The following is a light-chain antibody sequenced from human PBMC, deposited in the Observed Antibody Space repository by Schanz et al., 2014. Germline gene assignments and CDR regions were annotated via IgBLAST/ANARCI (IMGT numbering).Light chain of an antibody. CDR3: SSYTTSSTLWV. CDR2: DVS. J-gene: IGLJ3*02. V-gene: IGLV2-11*01. CDR1: SGDVGGYNY. Sequence: QSALTQPRSVSGSPGQSVTISCTGTSGDVGGYNYVSWYQQHPGKAPKLMIFDVSQRPSGVPDRFSASKSGNTASLTISGLQAEDEADYYCSSYTTSSTLWVFGGGTKLTVL.